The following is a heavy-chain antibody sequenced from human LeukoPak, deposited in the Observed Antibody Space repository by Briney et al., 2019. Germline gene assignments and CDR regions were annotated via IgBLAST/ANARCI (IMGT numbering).Heavy chain of an antibody. D-gene: IGHD2-2*01. CDR1: GFTFSSYS. CDR2: ISSSSSYI. CDR3: ARARRKAIVVVPAAPGYMDV. Sequence: SGGSLRLSCAASGFTFSSYSTNWVRQAPGKGLEWVSSISSSSSYIYYADSVKGRFTISRDNAKNSLYLQMNSLRAEDTAVYYCARARRKAIVVVPAAPGYMDVWGKGTTVTVSS. V-gene: IGHV3-21*01. J-gene: IGHJ6*03.